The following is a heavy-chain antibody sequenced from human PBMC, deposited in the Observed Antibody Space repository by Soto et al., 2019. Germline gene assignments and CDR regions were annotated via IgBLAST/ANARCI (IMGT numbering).Heavy chain of an antibody. D-gene: IGHD2-15*01. Sequence: SATLSLTCTGSGVSFITYYWSWIRQAPGTGLEWIGYIYYSGSSNYNPSLKSRVTMSVDTSKNQLSLKLSSVTAADTAVYYCARDQGGSTDYWCQGILGTV. V-gene: IGHV4-59*01. CDR1: GVSFITYY. CDR2: IYYSGSS. CDR3: ARDQGGSTDY. J-gene: IGHJ4*02.